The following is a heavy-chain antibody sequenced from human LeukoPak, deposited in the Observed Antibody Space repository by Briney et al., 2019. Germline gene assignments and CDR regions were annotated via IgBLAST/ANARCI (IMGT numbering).Heavy chain of an antibody. CDR1: GVSLSSYG. Sequence: GGSLRLSCEVPGVSLSSYGMHWVRQAPGKGLEWVAWLPYDGSYNSTAASLKGRFAISKDISKNTLYLDMDSLTPEDTAVYYCAAAGLGVAHWFSSWGQGTLVIVSS. CDR3: AAAGLGVAHWFSS. D-gene: IGHD2-15*01. CDR2: LPYDGSYN. J-gene: IGHJ5*01. V-gene: IGHV3-30*02.